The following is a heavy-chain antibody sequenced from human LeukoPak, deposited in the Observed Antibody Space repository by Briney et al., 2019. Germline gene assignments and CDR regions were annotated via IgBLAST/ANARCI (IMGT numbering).Heavy chain of an antibody. D-gene: IGHD3-9*01. CDR3: ARHEDYDILTVYPPYMDV. J-gene: IGHJ6*03. V-gene: IGHV4-34*01. CDR2: INHSGST. CDR1: GGSFSGYY. Sequence: PSETLSLTCAVYGGSFSGYYWSWIRQPPGRGLEWIWEINHSGSTTYNTSLTSRVTTSVDKSKNQCYLKLSSVTAADTAVYYCARHEDYDILTVYPPYMDVWGKGTTVTNSS.